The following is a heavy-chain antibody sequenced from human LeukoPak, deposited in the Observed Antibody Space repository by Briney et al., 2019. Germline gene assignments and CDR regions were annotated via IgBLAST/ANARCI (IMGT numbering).Heavy chain of an antibody. CDR2: ISGSSSNT. Sequence: ASVKVSCKAYGYTFMSHGISWVRQAPGRELEWMGWISGSSSNTNYAQRLQGRVAMTTDTSTTTAYMELRSLRSDDTAVYYCARATGTWGHDGFDIWGQGTMVTVSS. CDR1: GYTFMSHG. CDR3: ARATGTWGHDGFDI. D-gene: IGHD3-16*01. J-gene: IGHJ3*02. V-gene: IGHV1-18*01.